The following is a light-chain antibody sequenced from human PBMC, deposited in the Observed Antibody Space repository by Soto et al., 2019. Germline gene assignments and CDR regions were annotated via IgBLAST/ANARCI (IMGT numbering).Light chain of an antibody. J-gene: IGLJ3*02. CDR2: EVN. Sequence: QSVRTQPPSASGSPGQSVAISCTGTSSDIGGYNSVSWYQQHPGKAPRLMIYEVNKRPSGVPDRFSGSKSGYTASLTVSGLQTEDEAFYYCSSSAGIYHYLVFGGGTKVTVL. V-gene: IGLV2-8*01. CDR3: SSSAGIYHYLV. CDR1: SSDIGGYNS.